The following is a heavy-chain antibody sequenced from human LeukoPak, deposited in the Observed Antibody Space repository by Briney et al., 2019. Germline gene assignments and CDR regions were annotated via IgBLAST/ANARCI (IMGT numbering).Heavy chain of an antibody. V-gene: IGHV4-39*07. CDR2: IYYSGST. CDR1: GGSISSSSYY. D-gene: IGHD3-22*01. CDR3: ARRVVTYFDY. J-gene: IGHJ4*02. Sequence: RPSETLSLTCTVSGGSISSSSYYWGWIRQPPGKGLEWIGSIYYSGSTYYNPSLKSRVTISVDTSKNQFSLKLSSVTAADTAVYYCARRVVTYFDYWGQGTLVTVSS.